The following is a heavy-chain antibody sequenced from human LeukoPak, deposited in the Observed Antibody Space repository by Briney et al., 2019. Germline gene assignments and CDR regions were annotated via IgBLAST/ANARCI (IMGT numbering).Heavy chain of an antibody. CDR1: GGSMNAYY. CDR3: ARLRPYYDILTGYSQGDAFDI. J-gene: IGHJ3*02. V-gene: IGHV4-59*08. CDR2: IYYSGST. D-gene: IGHD3-9*01. Sequence: SETLSLTCTVSGGSMNAYYWTWFRQPPGKGLEWIGYIYYSGSTNYNPSLKSRLTISVDTSNNQFSLKLSSVTAADTAVYYCARLRPYYDILTGYSQGDAFDIWGQGTMVTVSS.